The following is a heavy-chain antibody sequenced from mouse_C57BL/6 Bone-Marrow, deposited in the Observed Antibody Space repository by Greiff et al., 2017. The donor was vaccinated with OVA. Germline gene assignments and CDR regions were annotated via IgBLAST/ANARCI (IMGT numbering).Heavy chain of an antibody. CDR3: AREGRSSLYYAMDY. CDR2: IDPSDSYT. D-gene: IGHD6-1*01. J-gene: IGHJ4*01. CDR1: GYTFTSYW. V-gene: IGHV1-69*01. Sequence: QVQLQQPGAELVMPGASVKLSCKASGYTFTSYWMHWVKQRPGQGLEWIGEIDPSDSYTNHNQKFKGKSTLTVDKSSSTAYMQLSSLTSEDSAVYYCAREGRSSLYYAMDYWGQGTSVTVSS.